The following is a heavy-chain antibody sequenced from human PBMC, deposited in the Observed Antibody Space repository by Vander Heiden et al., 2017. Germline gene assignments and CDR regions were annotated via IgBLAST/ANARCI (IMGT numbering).Heavy chain of an antibody. V-gene: IGHV3-7*01. J-gene: IGHJ4*02. D-gene: IGHD6-19*01. CDR3: AIESRSGWYDY. CDR1: GFTFSSYW. Sequence: EVQLVESGGGLVQPGGSLRLSCAASGFTFSSYWMSWVRQAPGKGLEWVANIKKDGSEKDEVDSEKGRFTISRDNANHSLYMQMNRVRAEDTAVYYGAIESRSGWYDYRGQGSLVTVCS. CDR2: IKKDGSEK.